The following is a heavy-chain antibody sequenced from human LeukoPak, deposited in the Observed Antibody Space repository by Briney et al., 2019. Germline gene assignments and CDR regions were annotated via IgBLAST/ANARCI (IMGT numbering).Heavy chain of an antibody. J-gene: IGHJ4*02. CDR2: ISSSGSTI. D-gene: IGHD2-2*01. V-gene: IGHV3-48*03. CDR3: ARVPRRVVAHGGY. CDR1: GSTFSSYE. Sequence: PGGSLRLSCAASGSTFSSYEMNWVRQAPGKGLEWVSYISSSGSTIYYADSVKGRFTISRDNAKNSLYLQMNSLRAEDTAVYYCARVPRRVVAHGGYWGQGTLVTVSS.